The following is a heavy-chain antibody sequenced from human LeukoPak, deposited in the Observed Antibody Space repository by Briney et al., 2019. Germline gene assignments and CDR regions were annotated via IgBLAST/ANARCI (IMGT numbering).Heavy chain of an antibody. CDR1: GFTFSSYA. CDR3: ASYLGYSSSWYLD. D-gene: IGHD6-13*01. J-gene: IGHJ4*02. V-gene: IGHV3-23*01. CDR2: ISGSGGST. Sequence: GGSLRLSCAASGFTFSSYAMSWVRQARGKGLEWVSAISGSGGSTYYADSVKGRFTISRDNSKNTLYLQMNSLRAEDTAVYYCASYLGYSSSWYLDWGQGTLVTVSS.